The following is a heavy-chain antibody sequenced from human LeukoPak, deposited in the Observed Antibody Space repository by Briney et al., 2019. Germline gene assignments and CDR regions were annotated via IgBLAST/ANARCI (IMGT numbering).Heavy chain of an antibody. V-gene: IGHV3-7*03. Sequence: PGGSLRLSCAAVGLTFTNYWMSWVRQAPGKGLEWVANIKQDGSDKYYVDSAKGRFTVSRDNARNSLYLQMNSLRAEDTAVYYCARYDWGSLDYWGQGTLVTVSS. D-gene: IGHD3-16*01. CDR2: IKQDGSDK. CDR1: GLTFTNYW. J-gene: IGHJ4*02. CDR3: ARYDWGSLDY.